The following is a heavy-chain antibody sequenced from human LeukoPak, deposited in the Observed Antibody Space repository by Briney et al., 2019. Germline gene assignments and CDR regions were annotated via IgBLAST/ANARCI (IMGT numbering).Heavy chain of an antibody. V-gene: IGHV1-18*01. D-gene: IGHD4-17*01. Sequence: ASVKVSCKASGYTFTSYGISWVRQAPGQGLEWMGWISAYNGNTNYAQKLQGRVTMTTDTSTSTAYMELRSLRSDDTAVYYCARGERGTTGPSGSDYWGQGTLVTVSS. J-gene: IGHJ4*02. CDR2: ISAYNGNT. CDR1: GYTFTSYG. CDR3: ARGERGTTGPSGSDY.